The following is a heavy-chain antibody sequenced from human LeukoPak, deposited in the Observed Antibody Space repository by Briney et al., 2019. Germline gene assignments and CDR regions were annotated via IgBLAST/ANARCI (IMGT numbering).Heavy chain of an antibody. V-gene: IGHV3-30*18. CDR3: AKDHAHSLDY. Sequence: GGSLRLSCAASGFTFSTYGIFSTYDMYWVRQAPGKGLEWVAVISYDGSNKYYADSVKGRFTISRDNSKNTLYLQMNSLRAEDTAVYYCAKDHAHSLDYWGQGTLVTVSS. CDR2: ISYDGSNK. J-gene: IGHJ4*02. CDR1: GFTFSTYG.